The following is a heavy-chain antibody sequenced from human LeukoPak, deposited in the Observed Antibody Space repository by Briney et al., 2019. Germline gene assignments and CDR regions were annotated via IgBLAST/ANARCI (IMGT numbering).Heavy chain of an antibody. Sequence: SETLSLTCTVSGGSISSGGYYWSWIRQHPGKGLEWIGYIYYSGSTYYNPSLKSRVTISVDTSKNQFSLKLSSVTAADTAVYYCASAPPSYCTNGVCYTYEYFPHWGQGTLVTVSS. CDR2: IYYSGST. D-gene: IGHD2-8*01. CDR3: ASAPPSYCTNGVCYTYEYFPH. J-gene: IGHJ1*01. CDR1: GGSISSGGYY. V-gene: IGHV4-31*03.